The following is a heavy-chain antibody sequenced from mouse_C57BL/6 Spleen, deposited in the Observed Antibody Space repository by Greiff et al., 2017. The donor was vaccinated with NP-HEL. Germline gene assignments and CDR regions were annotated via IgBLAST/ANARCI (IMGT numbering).Heavy chain of an antibody. CDR3: ARPPNYYGSSSYYFDY. V-gene: IGHV1-53*01. D-gene: IGHD1-1*01. CDR2: INPSNGGT. Sequence: QVQLQQPGTELVKPGASVKLSCKASGYTFTSYWMHWVKQRPGQGLEWIGNINPSNGGTNYNEKFKSKATLTVDKSSSTAYMQLSSLTSEDSAVYYCARPPNYYGSSSYYFDYGGQGTTLTVSS. J-gene: IGHJ2*01. CDR1: GYTFTSYW.